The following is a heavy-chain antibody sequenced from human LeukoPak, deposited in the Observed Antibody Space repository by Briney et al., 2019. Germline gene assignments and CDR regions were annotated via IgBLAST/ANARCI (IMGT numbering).Heavy chain of an antibody. CDR3: ARVHSSYGQDAFDI. J-gene: IGHJ3*02. D-gene: IGHD3-10*01. Sequence: GASVKVSCKASGYTFNSYGISWVRQAPGQGLEYMGWISTYNGNTNYAQKLQGRVTMTTDTSTSTVYMELRSLRSDDTAVYYCARVHSSYGQDAFDIWGQGTMLIVSS. CDR2: ISTYNGNT. CDR1: GYTFNSYG. V-gene: IGHV1-18*01.